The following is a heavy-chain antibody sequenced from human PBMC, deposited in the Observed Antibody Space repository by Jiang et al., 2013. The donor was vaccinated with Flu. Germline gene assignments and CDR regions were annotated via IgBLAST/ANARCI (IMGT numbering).Heavy chain of an antibody. D-gene: IGHD1-7*01. CDR2: IYPGDSDT. Sequence: QMPGKGLEWMGIIYPGDSDTRYSPSFQGQVTISADKSISTAYLQWSSLKASDTAMYYCARGAGAGTTSALLDYWGQGTLVTVSS. V-gene: IGHV5-51*01. J-gene: IGHJ4*02. CDR3: ARGAGAGTTSALLDY.